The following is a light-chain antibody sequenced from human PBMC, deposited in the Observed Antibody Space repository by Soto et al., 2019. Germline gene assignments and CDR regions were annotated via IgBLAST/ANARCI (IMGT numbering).Light chain of an antibody. CDR3: SSYALSTYPYV. J-gene: IGLJ1*01. Sequence: QSALTQPPSASGSPGQSVTISCTGTSGDIGGYDYVSWYQQHPGKAPKLMIYEVTKRPLGVPDRFSGSKSGNTASLTVSGLQAEDEADYYCSSYALSTYPYVFGTGTKVTGL. CDR1: SGDIGGYDY. V-gene: IGLV2-8*01. CDR2: EVT.